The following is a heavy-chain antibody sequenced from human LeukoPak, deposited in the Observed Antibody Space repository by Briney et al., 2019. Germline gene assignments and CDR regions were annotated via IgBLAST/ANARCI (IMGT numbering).Heavy chain of an antibody. CDR2: FDPEDGET. D-gene: IGHD6-19*01. CDR3: ATVGSGWDNFDY. Sequence: ASVKVSCKVSGYTLTELSMHWVRQAPGKGLEWMGGFDPEDGETIYAQKFQGRVTMTEDTSTDTAYMELSSLRSGDTAVYYCATVGSGWDNFDYWGQGTLVTVSS. J-gene: IGHJ4*02. CDR1: GYTLTELS. V-gene: IGHV1-24*01.